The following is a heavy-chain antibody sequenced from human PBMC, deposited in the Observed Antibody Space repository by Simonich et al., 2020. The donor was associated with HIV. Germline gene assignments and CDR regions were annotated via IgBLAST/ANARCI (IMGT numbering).Heavy chain of an antibody. Sequence: QVQLQQWGAGLLKPSETLSLTCAVYGGSFSGYYWSWVRQPPGKGLEWIREINHRGNTNYKSSLNSRATISVDKSKNQFSLKLSSVTAADTAIYYCARRDRELILYFDYWGQGNLVTVSS. CDR1: GGSFSGYY. CDR3: ARRDRELILYFDY. V-gene: IGHV4-34*01. CDR2: INHRGNT. D-gene: IGHD3-3*01. J-gene: IGHJ4*02.